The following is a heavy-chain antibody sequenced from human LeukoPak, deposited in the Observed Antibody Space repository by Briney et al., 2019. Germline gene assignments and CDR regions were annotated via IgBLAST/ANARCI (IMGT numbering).Heavy chain of an antibody. D-gene: IGHD2-21*02. Sequence: SETLSLTCTVSGGSISSYYWSWIRQPAGKGLEWIGRIYTSGTTNYNPSLKSRFTLSVDTSKNQFSLKLSSVTAADTAVYYCARGPYCGGDCFLDYWGQRTLVTVSS. J-gene: IGHJ4*02. CDR2: IYTSGTT. V-gene: IGHV4-4*07. CDR3: ARGPYCGGDCFLDY. CDR1: GGSISSYY.